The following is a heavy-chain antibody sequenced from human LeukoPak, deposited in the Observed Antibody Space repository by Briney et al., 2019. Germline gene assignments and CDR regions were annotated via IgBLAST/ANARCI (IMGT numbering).Heavy chain of an antibody. V-gene: IGHV3-48*01. CDR1: GFTLSDFG. CDR3: ARGGASRPDY. J-gene: IGHJ4*02. D-gene: IGHD6-6*01. Sequence: GGSLRLSCAVSGFTLSDFGMNWVRQAPGKGLQWVSYISSNSRTVSYADSVKGRFTISRDNAKNSLYLQMNTLRAEDTAVYYCARGGASRPDYWGRGTLVSVSS. CDR2: ISSNSRTV.